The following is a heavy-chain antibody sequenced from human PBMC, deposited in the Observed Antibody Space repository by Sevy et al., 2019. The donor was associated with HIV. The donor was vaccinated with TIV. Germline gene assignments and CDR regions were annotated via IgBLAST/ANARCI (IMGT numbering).Heavy chain of an antibody. CDR1: GFTFSHYA. D-gene: IGHD2-21*02. J-gene: IGHJ4*02. CDR3: ARLSSCGGDCYYFDY. V-gene: IGHV3-30*04. CDR2: MSYVGNSE. Sequence: GGFLRLSCAASGFTFSHYALHWVRQAPGKGLEWVAIMSYVGNSENYADSVKGRFTISRDNSKNALYLHMNSLMAEDTALYYCARLSSCGGDCYYFDYWGQGTLVTVSS.